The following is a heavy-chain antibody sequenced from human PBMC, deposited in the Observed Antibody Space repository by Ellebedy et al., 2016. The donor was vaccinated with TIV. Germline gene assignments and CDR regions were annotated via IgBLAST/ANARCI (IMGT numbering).Heavy chain of an antibody. CDR1: GFTFNNAW. Sequence: GGSLRLSCAASGFTFNNAWMSWVRQAPGKGLEWVGRIRSKTDDGTTDYAAPVKGRFIISRDDSEDTVHLQMNSLQTEDTAVYYCTTVGYFDWLSMNYFDYWGQGALVTVSS. CDR3: TTVGYFDWLSMNYFDY. J-gene: IGHJ4*02. D-gene: IGHD3-9*01. V-gene: IGHV3-15*01. CDR2: IRSKTDDGTT.